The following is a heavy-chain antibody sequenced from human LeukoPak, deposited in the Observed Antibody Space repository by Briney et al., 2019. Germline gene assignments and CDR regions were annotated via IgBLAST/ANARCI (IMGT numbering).Heavy chain of an antibody. CDR1: GFTFSSYE. J-gene: IGHJ4*02. V-gene: IGHV3-48*03. D-gene: IGHD4-17*01. CDR3: ARAQTTVTTSVYFDY. CDR2: ISSSGSTI. Sequence: GGSLRLSCAASGFTFSSYEMNWVRQAPGKGLEWVSYISSSGSTIYYADSVKGRFTISRDNAKNSLYLQMNSLRAEDTAVYYCARAQTTVTTSVYFDYWGQGTLDTVSS.